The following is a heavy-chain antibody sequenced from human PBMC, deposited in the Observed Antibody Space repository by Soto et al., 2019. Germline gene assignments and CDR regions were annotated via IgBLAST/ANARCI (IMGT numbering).Heavy chain of an antibody. CDR2: IYHSGST. Sequence: QLQLQESGSGLVKPSQTLSLTCAVSGGSISSGGYSWSWIRQPPGKGLEWIGYIYHSGSTYYNPSRKSRVTISVDRSKNQFSLKLSSVTAADTAVYYCARAHGSGWGAFDIWAKGQWSPSLQ. CDR3: ARAHGSGWGAFDI. J-gene: IGHJ3*02. CDR1: GGSISSGGYS. D-gene: IGHD3-10*01. V-gene: IGHV4-30-2*01.